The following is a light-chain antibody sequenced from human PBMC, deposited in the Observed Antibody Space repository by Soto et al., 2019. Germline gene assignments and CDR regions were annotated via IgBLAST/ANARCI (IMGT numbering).Light chain of an antibody. Sequence: EIVMTQSPATLSASPGESVSLSCRASESLFGFLAWYQQKPGQAPRLLIYGVSTKATGVPARFSGSGSAAEFTLTIRGVHSDVSAVYFCQTYNAWPFFFGQGPKLEI. V-gene: IGKV3-15*01. CDR2: GVS. CDR3: QTYNAWPFF. J-gene: IGKJ2*01. CDR1: ESLFGF.